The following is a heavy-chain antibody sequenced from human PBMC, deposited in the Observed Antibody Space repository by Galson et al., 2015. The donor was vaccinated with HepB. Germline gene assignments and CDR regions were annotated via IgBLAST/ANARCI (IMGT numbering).Heavy chain of an antibody. V-gene: IGHV5-51*01. CDR3: ARARGYYDAFDI. CDR2: IYGGDSGN. D-gene: IGHD2-8*01. CDR1: GYSFTNYW. J-gene: IGHJ3*02. Sequence: QSGAEVKKPGESLKISCKGSGYSFTNYWIGWVRQMPGKGLEWMGIIYGGDSGNTYSPSFQGQVTISVDKSISTAYLQWSSLKASDTAMYYCARARGYYDAFDIWGQGTMVTVSS.